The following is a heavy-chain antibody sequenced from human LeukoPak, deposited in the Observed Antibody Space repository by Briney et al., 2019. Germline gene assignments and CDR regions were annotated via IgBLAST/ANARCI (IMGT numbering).Heavy chain of an antibody. CDR2: ISYDGSNK. J-gene: IGHJ6*03. Sequence: GGSLRLSCVASGFTFSSYAMHWVRQAPGKGLEWVAVISYDGSNKYYADSVKGRFTISRDNSKNTLYLQMNSLRAEDTAVYYCARDGVLWFGELSGSMDVWGKGTTVTVSS. CDR3: ARDGVLWFGELSGSMDV. V-gene: IGHV3-30*01. D-gene: IGHD3-10*01. CDR1: GFTFSSYA.